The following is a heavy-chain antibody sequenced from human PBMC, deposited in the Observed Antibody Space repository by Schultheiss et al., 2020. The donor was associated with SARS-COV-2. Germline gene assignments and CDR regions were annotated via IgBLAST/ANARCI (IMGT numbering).Heavy chain of an antibody. V-gene: IGHV3-15*07. CDR2: IKSKTDGGTT. J-gene: IGHJ6*02. Sequence: GGSLRLSCAASGFTFSNAWMNWVRQAPGKGLEWVGRIKSKTDGGTTDYAAPVKGRFTISRDDSKNTLYLQMNSLRAEDTAVYYCAKGDMNLWSIVVVVAARSGMDVWGQGTTVTVSS. CDR3: AKGDMNLWSIVVVVAARSGMDV. D-gene: IGHD2-15*01. CDR1: GFTFSNAW.